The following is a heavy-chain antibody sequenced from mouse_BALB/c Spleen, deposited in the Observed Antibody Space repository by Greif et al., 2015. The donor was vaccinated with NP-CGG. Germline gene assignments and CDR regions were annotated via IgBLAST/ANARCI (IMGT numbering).Heavy chain of an antibody. D-gene: IGHD1-1*01. CDR2: INSNGGST. Sequence: EVQRVESGGGLVQPGGSLKLSCAASGFTFSSYGMSWVRQTPDKRLELVATINSNGGSTYYPDSVKGRFTISRDNAKNTLYLQMSSLKSEDTAMYYCARDYYGSSYYAMDYWGQGTSVTVSS. CDR1: GFTFSSYG. CDR3: ARDYYGSSYYAMDY. V-gene: IGHV5-6-3*01. J-gene: IGHJ4*01.